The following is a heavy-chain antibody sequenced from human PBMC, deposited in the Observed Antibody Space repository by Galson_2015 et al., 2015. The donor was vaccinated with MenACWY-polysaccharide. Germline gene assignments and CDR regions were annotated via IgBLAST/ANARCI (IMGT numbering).Heavy chain of an antibody. CDR2: INPDGSNP. V-gene: IGHV3-74*01. J-gene: IGHJ4*02. CDR1: GFSFSIYF. Sequence: SLRLSCAASGFSFSIYFMHWVRQAPGKVWVSRINPDGSNPIYADSVKGRFTVSRDYAKSTLYLQMSGLRVEDTAVYYCAKDQRVGSKDAPFDYWGQETVVTVSS. CDR3: AKDQRVGSKDAPFDY. D-gene: IGHD2-2*01.